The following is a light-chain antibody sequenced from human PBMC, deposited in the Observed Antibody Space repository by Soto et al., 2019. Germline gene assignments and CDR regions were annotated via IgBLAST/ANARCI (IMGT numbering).Light chain of an antibody. CDR3: AAWDDSLNGYV. CDR2: SNN. Sequence: QSLLPQPPSASGTPGQRVTISCSGSSSNHGSNTVNSYQQLPGTAPKLLIYSNNQRPSGVPDRFSGSKSGTSASLAISGLQSEDEADYYCAAWDDSLNGYVFGTGTKVTVL. J-gene: IGLJ1*01. V-gene: IGLV1-44*01. CDR1: SSNHGSNT.